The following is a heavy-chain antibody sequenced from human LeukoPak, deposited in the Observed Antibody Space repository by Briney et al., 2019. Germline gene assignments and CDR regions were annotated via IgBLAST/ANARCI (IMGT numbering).Heavy chain of an antibody. Sequence: SETLSLTCTVSGGSISSSSYYWGWIRQPPGKGLEWIGSIYYSGSTYYNPSLKSRVTISVDTSRNQFSLKLSSVTAADTAVYYCARDGGFFDYWGQGTLVTVSS. CDR1: GGSISSSSYY. J-gene: IGHJ4*02. CDR3: ARDGGFFDY. CDR2: IYYSGST. D-gene: IGHD3-16*01. V-gene: IGHV4-39*02.